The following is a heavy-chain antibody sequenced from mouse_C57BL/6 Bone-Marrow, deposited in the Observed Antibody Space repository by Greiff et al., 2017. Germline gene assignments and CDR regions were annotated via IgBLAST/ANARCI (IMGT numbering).Heavy chain of an antibody. CDR1: GYTFTSYW. CDR2: IDPSDSYT. V-gene: IGHV1-59*01. J-gene: IGHJ4*01. D-gene: IGHD3-2*02. CDR3: ARGAQAIAMDY. Sequence: QVQLQQPGAELVRPGTSVKLSCKASGYTFTSYWMHWVKQRPGQGLEWIGVIDPSDSYTNYNQKFKGKATLTVDTSSSTAYMQLSSLTSEDSAVYYCARGAQAIAMDYWGQGTSVTVSS.